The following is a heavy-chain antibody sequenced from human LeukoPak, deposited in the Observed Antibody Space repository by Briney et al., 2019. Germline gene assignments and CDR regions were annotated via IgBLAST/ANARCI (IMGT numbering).Heavy chain of an antibody. Sequence: SETLSLTCTVSGGSISSYYWSWIRQPPGKGLEWIGYIYYSGSTNYSPSLKSRVTISVDTSKNQFSLKLTSVTAADTAVYYCATYGGNFRLDYWGQGTLVTVSS. CDR1: GGSISSYY. V-gene: IGHV4-59*01. D-gene: IGHD4-23*01. J-gene: IGHJ4*02. CDR2: IYYSGST. CDR3: ATYGGNFRLDY.